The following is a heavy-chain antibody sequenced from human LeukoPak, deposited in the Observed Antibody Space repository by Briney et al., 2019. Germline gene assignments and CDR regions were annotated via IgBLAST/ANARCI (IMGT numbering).Heavy chain of an antibody. CDR2: IYTSGST. CDR1: GNYISSSSYY. J-gene: IGHJ6*03. CDR3: ARDSGYCSGGSCYQGGYYYYMDV. D-gene: IGHD2-15*01. V-gene: IGHV4-61*02. Sequence: SETLSLTCTVSGNYISSSSYYWSWIGQPAGKGLEWIGRIYTSGSTNYNPSLKSRVTMSVDTSKNQFSLKLSSVTAADTAVYYCARDSGYCSGGSCYQGGYYYYMDVWGKGTTVTISS.